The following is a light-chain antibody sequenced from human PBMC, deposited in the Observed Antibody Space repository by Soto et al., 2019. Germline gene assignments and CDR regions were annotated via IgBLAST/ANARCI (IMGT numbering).Light chain of an antibody. CDR1: SSDVGSYNL. CDR2: EGS. Sequence: QSALTQPASVSGSPGQWSTISCTGTSSDVGSYNLVSWYQQHPGKAPKLMIYEGSKRPSGVSNRFSGSKSGNTASLTISGLQAEDEADYYCCSYAGSRVFGGGTKVTVL. J-gene: IGLJ3*02. V-gene: IGLV2-23*01. CDR3: CSYAGSRV.